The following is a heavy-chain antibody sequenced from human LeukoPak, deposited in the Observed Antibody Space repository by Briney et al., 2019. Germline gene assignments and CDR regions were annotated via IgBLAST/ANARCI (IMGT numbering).Heavy chain of an antibody. D-gene: IGHD2-2*01. J-gene: IGHJ4*02. V-gene: IGHV3-30*04. CDR2: VSYDGSNI. CDR3: ARDPRAYCSSTSCYAFDY. Sequence: EGSLRLSCAASGFTFSDYALHWVRQAPGKGLEWVAVVSYDGSNIYYADSVKGRFTISRDNSKNTLYLQMNSLRAEDTAVYYCARDPRAYCSSTSCYAFDYWGQGTLVTVSS. CDR1: GFTFSDYA.